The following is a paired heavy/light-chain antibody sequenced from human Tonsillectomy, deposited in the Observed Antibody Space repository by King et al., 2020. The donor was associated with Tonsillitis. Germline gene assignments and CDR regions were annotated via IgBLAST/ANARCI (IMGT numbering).Heavy chain of an antibody. CDR2: IYSSGST. Sequence: QVQLQESGPGLVKPSQTLSLTCTVSGGSISSGSHYWSWIRQPAGKGLEWMGRIYSSGSTNYNPSLKSRVTMSVDTSKNQFSLKLTSVTAADTAVYYCARDFSPGTLVRGAPNWFDPWGQGTLVTVSS. J-gene: IGHJ5*02. V-gene: IGHV4-61*02. D-gene: IGHD3-10*01. CDR1: GGSISSGSHY. CDR3: ARDFSPGTLVRGAPNWFDP.
Light chain of an antibody. CDR1: HSVLYSSNNQNF. CDR2: WAS. V-gene: IGKV4-1*01. CDR3: QQYYSTPLT. J-gene: IGKJ4*01. Sequence: DIVMTQSPDSLAVSLGERATINCKSSHSVLYSSNNQNFLAWYQQKPGQPPKLLISWASTRKSGVSDRFSGSGSGTDFTLTISSLQAEDVAVYFCQQYYSTPLTFGGGTKVEIK.